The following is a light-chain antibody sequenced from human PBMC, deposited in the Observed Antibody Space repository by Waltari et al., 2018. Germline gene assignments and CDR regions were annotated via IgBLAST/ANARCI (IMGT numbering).Light chain of an antibody. CDR3: QSYDRSLSAWV. CDR2: DNN. CDR1: RSNIGANYD. J-gene: IGLJ3*02. V-gene: IGLV1-40*01. Sequence: QSVLTQPPSVSGAPGQRVTISCTGSRSNIGANYDVHVYQQLPRTAPKLLICDNNNRPSGVPDRFSGSKSGTSASLAITGLQADDEADYYCQSYDRSLSAWVFGGGTKVTVL.